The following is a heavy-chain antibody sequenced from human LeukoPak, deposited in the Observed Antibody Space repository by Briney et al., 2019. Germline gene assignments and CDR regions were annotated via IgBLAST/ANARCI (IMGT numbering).Heavy chain of an antibody. D-gene: IGHD6-19*01. Sequence: PSETLSLTCAVYGVSFSSYYWGWIRQPPGKGLEWIGSIYYSGSTYYNPSLKSRVTISVDTSKNQFSLKLSSVTAADTAVYYCARAPSGWYPRRSYYFDYWGKGTLVTVSS. J-gene: IGHJ4*02. V-gene: IGHV4-39*07. CDR2: IYYSGST. CDR3: ARAPSGWYPRRSYYFDY. CDR1: GVSFSSYY.